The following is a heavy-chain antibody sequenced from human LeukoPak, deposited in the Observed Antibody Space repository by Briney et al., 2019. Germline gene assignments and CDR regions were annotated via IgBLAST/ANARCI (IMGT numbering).Heavy chain of an antibody. CDR2: ISTSSSYI. V-gene: IGHV3-21*01. J-gene: IGHJ4*02. D-gene: IGHD1-1*01. CDR1: GFTFSTYS. CDR3: ARDQDWNDRGGLDY. Sequence: PGGSLRLSCAASGFTFSTYSMNWVRQAPGKGLEWVSFISTSSSYIYYADSVKGRFTISRDNSKNPLYLQMNSLRAEDTAVYYCARDQDWNDRGGLDYWGQGTLVTVSS.